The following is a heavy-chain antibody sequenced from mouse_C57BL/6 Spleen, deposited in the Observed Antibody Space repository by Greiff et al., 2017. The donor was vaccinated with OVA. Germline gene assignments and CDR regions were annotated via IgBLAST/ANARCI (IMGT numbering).Heavy chain of an antibody. V-gene: IGHV1-22*01. CDR1: GYTFTDYN. CDR2: INPNNGGT. J-gene: IGHJ1*03. D-gene: IGHD1-1*01. Sequence: VQLQQSGPELVKPGASVKMSCKASGYTFTDYNMHWVKQSHGKSLEWFGYINPNNGGTSYNQKFKGKATLTVNKSSSTAYMELRSLTSEDSAVYYCASNYYGSSYWYFDVWGTGTTVTVSS. CDR3: ASNYYGSSYWYFDV.